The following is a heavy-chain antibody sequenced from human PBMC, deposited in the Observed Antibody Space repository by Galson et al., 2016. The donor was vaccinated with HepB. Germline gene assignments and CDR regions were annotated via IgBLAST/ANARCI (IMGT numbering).Heavy chain of an antibody. Sequence: TLSLTCNVSGVSINKNGYHWHWIRQSAEKGLEWIGCISFTGGTFSNPSLDNRLMVSRDMSNNRFSLMLTSVPAADTAVYYCASSSRTNYHGHPNWFDPWGQGTLVTVSS. CDR1: GVSINKNGYH. D-gene: IGHD2-8*01. J-gene: IGHJ5*02. V-gene: IGHV4-31*03. CDR2: ISFTGGT. CDR3: ASSSRTNYHGHPNWFDP.